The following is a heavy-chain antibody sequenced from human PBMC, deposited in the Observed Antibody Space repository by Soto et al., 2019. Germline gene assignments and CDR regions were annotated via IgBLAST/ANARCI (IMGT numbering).Heavy chain of an antibody. J-gene: IGHJ6*02. V-gene: IGHV3-30*18. D-gene: IGHD3-10*01. Sequence: QVQLVESGGGVVQPGRSLRLSCAASGFTFSSYGVHWVRQAPGKGLEWVAVISYDGSNKYYADSVKGRFTISRDNSKNTLYLQMNSLRAEDTAVYYCAKDRDYYGSGSSPYYYGMDVWGQGTTVTVSS. CDR1: GFTFSSYG. CDR2: ISYDGSNK. CDR3: AKDRDYYGSGSSPYYYGMDV.